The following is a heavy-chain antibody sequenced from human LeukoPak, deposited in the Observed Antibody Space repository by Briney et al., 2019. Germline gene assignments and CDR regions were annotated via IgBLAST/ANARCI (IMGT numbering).Heavy chain of an antibody. D-gene: IGHD3-10*01. J-gene: IGHJ5*02. Sequence: SETLSLTCTVSGGSISSYYWSWIRQPPGKGLEWIGYIYYSGSTNYNPSLKSRVTISVDTSKNQFSLKLSSVTAADTAVYYCVRVTVLLWFGELGTSGWFDPWGQGTLVTVSS. V-gene: IGHV4-59*08. CDR3: VRVTVLLWFGELGTSGWFDP. CDR2: IYYSGST. CDR1: GGSISSYY.